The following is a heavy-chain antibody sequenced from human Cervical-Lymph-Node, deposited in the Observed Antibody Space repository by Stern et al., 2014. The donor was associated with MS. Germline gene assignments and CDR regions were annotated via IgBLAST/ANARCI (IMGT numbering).Heavy chain of an antibody. Sequence: QVQLQESGPGLVKPSETLSITCTVSGGSVSSGSYYWSWIRQPPGKGLEWIGYIYYSGSTNYNPSLKSRVTISVDTSKNQFSLKLSSVTAADTAVYYCARGGVATSFDYWGQGTLVTVSS. CDR1: GGSVSSGSYY. V-gene: IGHV4-61*01. J-gene: IGHJ4*02. CDR3: ARGGVATSFDY. CDR2: IYYSGST. D-gene: IGHD5-12*01.